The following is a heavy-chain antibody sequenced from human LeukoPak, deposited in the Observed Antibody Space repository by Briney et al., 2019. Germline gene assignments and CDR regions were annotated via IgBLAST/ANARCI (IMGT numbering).Heavy chain of an antibody. CDR1: GFTFSSYA. J-gene: IGHJ4*02. CDR2: ISGSGGST. V-gene: IGHV3-23*01. CDR3: ARGRRLLWFGESRYFDY. Sequence: QPGGSLRLSCAASGFTFSSYAMSWVRQAPGKGLEWVSAISGSGGSTYYADSVKGRFTISRDNSKNTLYLQMNSLGADDTAVYYCARGRRLLWFGESRYFDYWGQGTLVTISS. D-gene: IGHD3-10*01.